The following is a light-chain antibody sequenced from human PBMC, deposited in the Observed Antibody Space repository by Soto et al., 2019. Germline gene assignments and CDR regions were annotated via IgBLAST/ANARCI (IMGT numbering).Light chain of an antibody. V-gene: IGLV2-14*03. J-gene: IGLJ2*01. CDR1: SSDVGGYNY. Sequence: QSALTQPASVSGSPGQSITISCTGTSSDVGGYNYVSWYQQHPVKAPKLMIYDVSNRPSRVSNRFSGSKSGNTASLTISGLQAEDEDDYYCSSYTRSSTVVFGGGTKLTVL. CDR3: SSYTRSSTVV. CDR2: DVS.